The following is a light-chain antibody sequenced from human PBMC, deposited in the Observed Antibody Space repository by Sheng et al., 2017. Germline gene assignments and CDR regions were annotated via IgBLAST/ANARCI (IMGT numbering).Light chain of an antibody. CDR2: INTDGSH. Sequence: QFVLTQAPSASASLGASVKLTCTLNSGHNDYAIAWHQQQPGKGPRYLMKINTDGSHTKGDGIPARFLGSKSGAERYLTISSLQSEDEAVYYCQTWGTGIGIFGGGTRLTVL. J-gene: IGLJ2*01. V-gene: IGLV4-69*01. CDR1: SGHNDYA. CDR3: QTWGTGIGI.